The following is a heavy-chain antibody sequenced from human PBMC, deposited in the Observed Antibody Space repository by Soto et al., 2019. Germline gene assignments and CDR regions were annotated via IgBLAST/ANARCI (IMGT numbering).Heavy chain of an antibody. Sequence: QVQLVQSGAEEKKPGASVKVSCKASGYTFTSYAMHWVRQAPGQRLEWMGWINAGNGNTKYSQKFQGRVTITRDTPASTAYMELSSLRSGDTAVYYCARSIVVVTALDYWGQGTLVTVSS. CDR2: INAGNGNT. CDR1: GYTFTSYA. V-gene: IGHV1-3*05. CDR3: ARSIVVVTALDY. J-gene: IGHJ4*02. D-gene: IGHD2-21*02.